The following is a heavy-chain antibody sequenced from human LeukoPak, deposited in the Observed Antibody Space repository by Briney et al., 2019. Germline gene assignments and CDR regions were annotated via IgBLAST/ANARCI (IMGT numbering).Heavy chain of an antibody. V-gene: IGHV3-30-3*01. CDR1: GFTFSSYA. D-gene: IGHD3-10*01. J-gene: IGHJ4*02. CDR3: AKELWFGEPD. CDR2: ISYDGSNK. Sequence: GRSLRLSCAASGFTFSSYAMHWVRQAPGKGLEWVAVISYDGSNKYYADSVKGRFTISRDNSKNTLYLQMNSLRAEDTAVYYCAKELWFGEPDWGQGTLVTVSS.